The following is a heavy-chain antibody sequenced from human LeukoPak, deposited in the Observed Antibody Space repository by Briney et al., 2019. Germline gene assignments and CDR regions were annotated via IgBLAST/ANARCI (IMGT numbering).Heavy chain of an antibody. V-gene: IGHV3-23*01. CDR3: AKASGGSGSSLDY. J-gene: IGHJ4*02. D-gene: IGHD3-10*01. CDR2: ISANGGST. Sequence: GGSLRLSCAASGFTFSNYAMSWVRQAPGKGLEWVSAISANGGSTYYAGSVKGRFTISRDNSKSTLYLQMNRLRAEDTAVYYCAKASGGSGSSLDYWGQGTLVTVSS. CDR1: GFTFSNYA.